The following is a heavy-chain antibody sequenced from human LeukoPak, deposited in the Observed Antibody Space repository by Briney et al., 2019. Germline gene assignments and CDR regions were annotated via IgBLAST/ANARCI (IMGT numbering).Heavy chain of an antibody. CDR1: GGSVNSGAYY. CDR3: ARDRASGMDY. J-gene: IGHJ4*02. Sequence: SETLSLTCTVSGGSVNSGAYYWSWIRQFPGKGLEWIRQIFFTGRTDYNPSLKSRLAISIDTSRDQFSLELSSVSAADTATYYCARDRASGMDYWGQGILVTVSP. D-gene: IGHD3-10*01. CDR2: IFFTGRT. V-gene: IGHV4-31*03.